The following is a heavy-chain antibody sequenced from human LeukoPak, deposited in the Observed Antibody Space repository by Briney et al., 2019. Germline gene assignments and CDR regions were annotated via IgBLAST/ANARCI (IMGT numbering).Heavy chain of an antibody. J-gene: IGHJ4*02. D-gene: IGHD6-13*01. CDR2: IYNSGST. Sequence: SETLSLTCTVSGGSISSYYWSWVRQPAGKGLEWIGHIYNSGSTNYNPSLKGRVTMSVATSKNQFSLHLSSVTAADTAVYYCARSAFLVTAPGLYYFDYWGQGTLVAVSS. CDR1: GGSISSYY. CDR3: ARSAFLVTAPGLYYFDY. V-gene: IGHV4-4*07.